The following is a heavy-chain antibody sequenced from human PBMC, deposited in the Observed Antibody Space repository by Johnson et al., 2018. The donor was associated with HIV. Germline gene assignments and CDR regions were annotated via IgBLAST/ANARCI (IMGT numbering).Heavy chain of an antibody. V-gene: IGHV3-30*02. CDR3: AKEYLRYSGTYAGAFDI. J-gene: IGHJ3*02. CDR1: GFTFSSYG. CDR2: IRYDGSNK. D-gene: IGHD1-26*01. Sequence: VQLVESGGGVVQPGGSLRLSCAASGFTFSSYGMHWVRQAPGKGLEWVAFIRYDGSNKYYADSMKGRFTISRDNYQHTLYLQMNSLRAEDTAVYYCAKEYLRYSGTYAGAFDIWGQGTMVTVSS.